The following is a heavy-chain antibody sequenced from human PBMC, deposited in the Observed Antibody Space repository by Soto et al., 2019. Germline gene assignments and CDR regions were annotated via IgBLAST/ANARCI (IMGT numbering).Heavy chain of an antibody. CDR3: ATQYYYDSSGYYPSTTWFDF. V-gene: IGHV4-39*01. CDR1: GGSISSSPHY. J-gene: IGHJ5*01. D-gene: IGHD3-22*01. CDR2: SHYNGSA. Sequence: SETLSLTCTVSGGSISSSPHYWGWIRHPPXKGLEWIASSHYNGSAYYNPSLKSRVTISVDTSKSQYSLILTSVTAADTAVYYCATQYYYDSSGYYPSTTWFDFWGHGALVTVSS.